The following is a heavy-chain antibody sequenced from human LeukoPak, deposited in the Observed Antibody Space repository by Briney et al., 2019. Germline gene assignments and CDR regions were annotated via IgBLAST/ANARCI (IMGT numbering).Heavy chain of an antibody. CDR1: GGSISSSSYY. V-gene: IGHV4-39*01. J-gene: IGHJ5*02. CDR3: ARPFRENYDIRGWFDP. Sequence: SETLSLTCTVSGGSISSSSYYWGWIRQPPGKGLEWIGSIYYSGSTYYNPSLKSRVTISVDTSKNQFSLKLSSVTAADTAVYYCARPFRENYDIRGWFDPWGQGTLVTVSS. D-gene: IGHD3-9*01. CDR2: IYYSGST.